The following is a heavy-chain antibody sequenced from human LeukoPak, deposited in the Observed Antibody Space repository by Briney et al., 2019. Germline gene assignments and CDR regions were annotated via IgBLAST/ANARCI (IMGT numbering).Heavy chain of an antibody. D-gene: IGHD3/OR15-3a*01. J-gene: IGHJ4*02. V-gene: IGHV3-11*03. CDR3: ARTRGLGPGGCFDS. CDR2: TSTTGYS. CDR1: GFTFSDSY. Sequence: GGSLRLSCAASGFTFSDSYMSWIRQAPGKGLEWVSYTSTTGYSNYADSVKGRFTVSRDNAKNSLYLEMNSLRAEDTALYYCARTRGLGPGGCFDSWGQGSLVTVSS.